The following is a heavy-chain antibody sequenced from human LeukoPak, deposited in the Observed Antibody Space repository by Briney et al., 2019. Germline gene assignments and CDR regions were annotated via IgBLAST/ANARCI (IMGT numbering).Heavy chain of an antibody. Sequence: GGSLRLYCSASGFTFRDYYMSWLRQPPGKGLEWVSYNSSSGSTIYYADSVKGRFTISRDNAKNSLYLQMNSLRAEDTAVYYCARVVEPGYCSSTSCYPSLVDYWGEGTLVTVSS. V-gene: IGHV3-11*01. CDR1: GFTFRDYY. J-gene: IGHJ4*02. CDR2: NSSSGSTI. CDR3: ARVVEPGYCSSTSCYPSLVDY. D-gene: IGHD2-2*01.